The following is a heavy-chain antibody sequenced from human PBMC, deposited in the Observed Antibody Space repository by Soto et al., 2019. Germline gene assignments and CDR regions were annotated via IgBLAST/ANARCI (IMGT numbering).Heavy chain of an antibody. J-gene: IGHJ3*02. CDR2: ISSSGGST. Sequence: GHLRRTGSACGFICRSSDMDWVRQSPGEGLEWVSAISSSGGSTFYAESVRGRFTISRDNSVNTLYLQMSSLRTEDTAVYYCAHPRGFGVFDAVDIWGQGTMVTVAS. V-gene: IGHV3-23*01. CDR3: AHPRGFGVFDAVDI. CDR1: GFICRSSD. D-gene: IGHD3-10*01.